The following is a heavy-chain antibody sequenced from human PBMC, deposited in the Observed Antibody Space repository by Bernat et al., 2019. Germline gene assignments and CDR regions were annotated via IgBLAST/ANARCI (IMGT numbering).Heavy chain of an antibody. Sequence: QVQLVESGGGVVQTERSQRLSCEASKFTFSSYGMHWVRQAPGKGLEWVAVIWHDGSNENYADSVKGRFTSSRDNSKNTLYLQMNNLRAEDTAVYYCARVSLYGAPASATDVWGQGTTVTVSS. D-gene: IGHD4-17*01. V-gene: IGHV3-33*01. CDR3: ARVSLYGAPASATDV. CDR2: IWHDGSNE. CDR1: KFTFSSYG. J-gene: IGHJ6*02.